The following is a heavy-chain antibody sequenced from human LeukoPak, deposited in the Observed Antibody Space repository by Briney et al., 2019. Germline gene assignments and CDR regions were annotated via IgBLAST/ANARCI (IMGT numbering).Heavy chain of an antibody. J-gene: IGHJ6*02. CDR1: GGSISSSNYY. D-gene: IGHD3-22*01. V-gene: IGHV4-61*01. CDR3: ARGYYYDSRKEYYYYGMDV. Sequence: SETLSLTCAVSGGSISSSNYYWSWIRQPPGTGLEWIGYIYYSGSTNYNPSLKSRVTISVDTSKNQFSLKLSSVTAADTAVYYCARGYYYDSRKEYYYYGMDVWGQGTTVTVSS. CDR2: IYYSGST.